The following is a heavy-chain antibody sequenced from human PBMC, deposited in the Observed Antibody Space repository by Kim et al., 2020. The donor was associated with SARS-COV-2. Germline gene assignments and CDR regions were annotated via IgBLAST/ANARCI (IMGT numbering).Heavy chain of an antibody. CDR3: GGDYYTSGCYSVLDH. V-gene: IGHV5-10-1*01. D-gene: IGHD3-10*01. J-gene: IGHJ5*02. CDR1: GYTFTNNW. CDR2: IDPNDGSD. Sequence: GESLKISCKGSGYTFTNNWISWVRQVPGKGLEWMGRIDPNDGSDNYRPSFQGHVTMSVEKSINISYLLRTSLRGSATAMYYCGGDYYTSGCYSVLDHWGQ.